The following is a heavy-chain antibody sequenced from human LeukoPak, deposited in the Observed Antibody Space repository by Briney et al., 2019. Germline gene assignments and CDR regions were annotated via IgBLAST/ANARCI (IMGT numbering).Heavy chain of an antibody. J-gene: IGHJ3*02. CDR2: INPNSGGT. D-gene: IGHD5-12*01. V-gene: IGHV1-2*04. CDR3: ARGPPQFSGYDDAFDI. Sequence: ASVKVSCKASGYTFTGYYMHWVRQAPGQGLEWMGWINPNSGGTNYAQKVQGWVTMTRDTSISTAYMELSRLRSDDTAVYYCARGPPQFSGYDDAFDIWGQGTMVTVSS. CDR1: GYTFTGYY.